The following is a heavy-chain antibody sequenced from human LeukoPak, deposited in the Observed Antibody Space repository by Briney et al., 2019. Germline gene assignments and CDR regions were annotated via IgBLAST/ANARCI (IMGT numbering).Heavy chain of an antibody. D-gene: IGHD2-21*02. CDR3: AGGSGGDCYLNPCWFNP. J-gene: IGHJ5*02. Sequence: SVKVSCKASGGTFSSYAISWVRQAPGQGLEWMGGIIPIFGTANYAQKFQGRVTITTDESTSTAYMELSSLRSEDTAVYYCAGGSGGDCYLNPCWFNPGGQGTLSTVSS. CDR2: IIPIFGTA. CDR1: GGTFSSYA. V-gene: IGHV1-69*05.